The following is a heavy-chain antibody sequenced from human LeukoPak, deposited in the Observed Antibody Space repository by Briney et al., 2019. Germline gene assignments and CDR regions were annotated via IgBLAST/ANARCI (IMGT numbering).Heavy chain of an antibody. Sequence: PGGSLRLSCAASGFTFMTYWMRWVRQAPGKGLVWVSRINSDGTSTTYADSVKGRFTISRDNAKNTLYLQMNTLRADDSAMYYCARDTGYSNYDYWGQGTLVTVSS. J-gene: IGHJ4*02. V-gene: IGHV3-74*01. CDR1: GFTFMTYW. CDR2: INSDGTST. CDR3: ARDTGYSNYDY. D-gene: IGHD4-4*01.